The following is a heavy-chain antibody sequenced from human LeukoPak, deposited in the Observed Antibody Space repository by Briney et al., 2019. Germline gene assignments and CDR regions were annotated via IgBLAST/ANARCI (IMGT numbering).Heavy chain of an antibody. CDR3: ASLLTYFDY. V-gene: IGHV4-39*01. D-gene: IGHD3-9*01. CDR2: IYYSGST. Sequence: SETLSLTCTVSGVSISSSNYHWGWIRQPPGKGLEWIASIYYSGSTYYSPSLKSRVTISVDTSKNQFSLKMSSVIAADTAVYYCASLLTYFDYWGQGTLVTVSS. CDR1: GVSISSSNYH. J-gene: IGHJ4*02.